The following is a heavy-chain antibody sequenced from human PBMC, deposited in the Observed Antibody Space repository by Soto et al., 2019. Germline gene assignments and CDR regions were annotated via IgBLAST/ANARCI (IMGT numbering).Heavy chain of an antibody. CDR2: IYHSGST. J-gene: IGHJ6*02. D-gene: IGHD3-10*01. CDR3: ARDEFRDSEGRAMDV. CDR1: GGSISSSYW. Sequence: QVQLQESGPGLVKPSGTLSLTCAVSGGSISSSYWWSWVRQSPGKGLEWIGEIYHSGSTSYNPSLKSRVTFSLDKSRNQFSLKLSSVTAADTAVYYCARDEFRDSEGRAMDVWGQGTTVTVSS. V-gene: IGHV4-4*02.